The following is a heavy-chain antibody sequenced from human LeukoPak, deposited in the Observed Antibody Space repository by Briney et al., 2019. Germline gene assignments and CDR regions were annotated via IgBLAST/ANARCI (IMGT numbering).Heavy chain of an antibody. J-gene: IGHJ5*02. CDR2: ISSSGSTI. Sequence: PGGSLRLSCAASGFTFSDYYMDWVRQAPGKGLEWVSYISSSGSTIYYADSVKGRFTISRDNAKNSLYLQMNSLRAEDTAVYYCAREANDYVWGSYHNWFDPWGQGTLVTVSS. CDR3: AREANDYVWGSYHNWFDP. V-gene: IGHV3-11*04. D-gene: IGHD3-16*02. CDR1: GFTFSDYY.